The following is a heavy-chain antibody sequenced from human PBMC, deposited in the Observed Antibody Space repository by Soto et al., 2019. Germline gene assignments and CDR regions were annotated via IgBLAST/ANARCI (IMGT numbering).Heavy chain of an antibody. Sequence: QVQLVESGGGVVQPERSLRLSFAASVFTFSRQAMHWVRQAPGRGLEWVAVIWYHGVDKYYADSVKGRFTISRDNSKNTVYLQMNSLRGEDTAVYYCATGFLGLCTGGNCPLDSWGQGSLVTVSS. CDR1: VFTFSRQA. D-gene: IGHD2-15*01. V-gene: IGHV3-33*01. J-gene: IGHJ4*02. CDR2: IWYHGVDK. CDR3: ATGFLGLCTGGNCPLDS.